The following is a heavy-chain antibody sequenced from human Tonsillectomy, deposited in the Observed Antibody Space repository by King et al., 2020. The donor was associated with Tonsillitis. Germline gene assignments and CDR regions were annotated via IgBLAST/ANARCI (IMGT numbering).Heavy chain of an antibody. CDR3: VRHDRARYSSSWCRGYGMDV. CDR1: GGPISSHY. D-gene: IGHD6-13*01. Sequence: QLQESGPGLVKPSETLSLTCTVSGGPISSHYWSWIRQPPGKGLEWIGYIYYTGSTNSNPSLRSRVTISTDTSKNQFSLKLSSVTDAEMAVYYCVRHDRARYSSSWCRGYGMDVWGQGTTVTVSS. CDR2: IYYTGST. V-gene: IGHV4-59*08. J-gene: IGHJ6*02.